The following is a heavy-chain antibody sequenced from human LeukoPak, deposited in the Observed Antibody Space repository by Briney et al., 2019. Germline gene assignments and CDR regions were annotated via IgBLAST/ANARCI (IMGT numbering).Heavy chain of an antibody. Sequence: SETLSLTCAVYGGSFSGYYWSWIRQPPGKGLEWIGEINHSGSTNYNPSLKSRVTISVDTSKNQFSLKLSSVTAADTAVYYCARPYYYDSSGVPGDYWGQGTLVTVSS. J-gene: IGHJ4*02. D-gene: IGHD3-22*01. V-gene: IGHV4-34*01. CDR1: GGSFSGYY. CDR2: INHSGST. CDR3: ARPYYYDSSGVPGDY.